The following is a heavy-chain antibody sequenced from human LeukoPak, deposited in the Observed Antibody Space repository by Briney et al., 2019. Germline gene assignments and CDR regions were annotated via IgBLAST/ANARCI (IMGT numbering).Heavy chain of an antibody. V-gene: IGHV4-61*08. CDR3: ARTPPSYRPDSSSWFFNWFDP. D-gene: IGHD6-13*01. Sequence: SQTLSLTCAVSGGSISSGGYYWSWIRQPPGKGLEWIGYIYYSGSTNYNPSLKSRVTISVDTSKNQFSLKLSSVTAADTAVYYCARTPPSYRPDSSSWFFNWFDPWGQGTLVTVSS. J-gene: IGHJ5*02. CDR1: GGSISSGGYY. CDR2: IYYSGST.